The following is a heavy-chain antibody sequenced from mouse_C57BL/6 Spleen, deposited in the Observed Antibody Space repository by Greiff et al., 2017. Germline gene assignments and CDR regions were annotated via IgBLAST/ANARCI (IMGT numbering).Heavy chain of an antibody. CDR3: ARSGGLRSWFAY. D-gene: IGHD2-4*01. Sequence: QVQLQQPGAELVRPGSSVKLSCKASGYTFTSYWMAWVKQRPGQGLEWIGNIYPSDSETHYNQKFKDKATLTVDKSSSTAYMQLSSLTSEDSAVYYCARSGGLRSWFAYWGQGTLVTVSA. J-gene: IGHJ3*01. CDR1: GYTFTSYW. V-gene: IGHV1-61*01. CDR2: IYPSDSET.